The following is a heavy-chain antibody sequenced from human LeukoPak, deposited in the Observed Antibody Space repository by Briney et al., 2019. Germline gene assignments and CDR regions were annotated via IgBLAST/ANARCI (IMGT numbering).Heavy chain of an antibody. CDR1: GGSSSSKY. Sequence: SETLSLTRSVSGGSSSSKYWTWMRQSPGKGLEWIGYFYYSGSTTYNPSLKSRVTISVDTSKNQFSLKLSSVTAADTAIYYCARHEGVSDYYRLDHWGQGTLVTVSS. J-gene: IGHJ4*02. CDR3: ARHEGVSDYYRLDH. D-gene: IGHD3-10*01. CDR2: FYYSGST. V-gene: IGHV4-59*08.